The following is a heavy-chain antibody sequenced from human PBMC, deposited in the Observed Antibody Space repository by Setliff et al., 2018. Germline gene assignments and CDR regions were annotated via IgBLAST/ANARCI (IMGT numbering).Heavy chain of an antibody. CDR1: GDSMNSGVYY. Sequence: SETLSLTCKVSGDSMNSGVYYWAWIRQPPGKGLEWIGRIYSGGTTYYNSSLKSRVTISVDTSKSQFSLRLNSVKDRFFISRDNSKNTLFLQMGSLRGEDKAVYYCARGGAFSYGYPLHHWGQGTLVTVSS. J-gene: IGHJ5*02. D-gene: IGHD5-18*01. V-gene: IGHV4-39*01. CDR3: SKNTLFLQMGSLRGEDKAVYYCARGGAFSYGYPLHH. CDR2: IYSGGTT.